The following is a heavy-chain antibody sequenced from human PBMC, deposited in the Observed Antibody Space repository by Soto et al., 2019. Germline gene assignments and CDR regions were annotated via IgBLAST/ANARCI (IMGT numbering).Heavy chain of an antibody. CDR1: GGSISSYY. V-gene: IGHV4-59*08. CDR3: ARLIAGWLQPPSYFDY. J-gene: IGHJ4*02. D-gene: IGHD5-12*01. CDR2: IYYSGST. Sequence: QVQLQESGPGLVKPSETLSLTCTVSGGSISSYYWSWIRQPPGKGLEWIGYIYYSGSTNYNPSLKRRVTISVDTSKNQFSLTLSAVTAADTAVYYCARLIAGWLQPPSYFDYWGQGTLVTVSS.